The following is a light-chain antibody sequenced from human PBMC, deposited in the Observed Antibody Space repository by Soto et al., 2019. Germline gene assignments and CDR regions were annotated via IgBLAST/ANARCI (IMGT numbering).Light chain of an antibody. CDR1: QSVSNNH. V-gene: IGKV3-20*01. Sequence: IVLTQSPGTLSLSPGERATLSCRASQSVSNNHLAWYQQKPGQAPRLLIYGASNRATGIPDRSSGSGSGTDFTLTISRLEPEDFAVYYCQKYGSSGTFGQGTKV. J-gene: IGKJ1*01. CDR3: QKYGSSGT. CDR2: GAS.